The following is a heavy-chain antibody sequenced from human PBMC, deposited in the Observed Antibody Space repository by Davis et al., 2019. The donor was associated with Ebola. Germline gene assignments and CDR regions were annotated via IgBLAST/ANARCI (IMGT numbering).Heavy chain of an antibody. CDR3: VRAGYSGSYYDY. Sequence: GGSLRLSCHTSGFSFNDYYMGWIRQAPGKGLEWVSDINGRSTPTNYADSVKGRVTISRDNAERSVYLQMNSLRVEDTAVYYCVRAGYSGSYYDYWGQGTLVTVSS. CDR1: GFSFNDYY. J-gene: IGHJ4*02. CDR2: INGRSTPT. D-gene: IGHD1-26*01. V-gene: IGHV3-11*06.